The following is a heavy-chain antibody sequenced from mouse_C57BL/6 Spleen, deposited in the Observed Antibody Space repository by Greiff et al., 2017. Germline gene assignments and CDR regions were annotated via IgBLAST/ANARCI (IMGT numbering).Heavy chain of an antibody. V-gene: IGHV1-81*01. CDR2: IYPRSGNT. CDR3: ARSGDYAMDY. Sequence: VKLMESGAELARPGASVKLSCKASGYTFTSSGISWVKQRTGQGLEWIGEIYPRSGNTYYNEKFKGKATLTADKSSSTAYMELRSLTSEDSAVYFCARSGDYAMDYWGQGTSVTVSS. J-gene: IGHJ4*01. CDR1: GYTFTSSG.